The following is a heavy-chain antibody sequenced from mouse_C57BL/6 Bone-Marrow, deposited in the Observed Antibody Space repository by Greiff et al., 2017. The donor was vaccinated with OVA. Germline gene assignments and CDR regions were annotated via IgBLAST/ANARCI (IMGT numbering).Heavy chain of an antibody. CDR1: GFTFSDYY. D-gene: IGHD1-1*01. V-gene: IGHV5-12*01. CDR3: ARRDYYGSSYVRMDY. Sequence: EVQLVESGGGLVQPGGSLKLSCAASGFTFSDYYMYWVRQTPEKRLEWVAYISNGGGSTYYPDTVKGRFTISRDNAKNTLYLQMSRLKSEDTAMYYCARRDYYGSSYVRMDYWGQGTSVTVSS. CDR2: ISNGGGST. J-gene: IGHJ4*01.